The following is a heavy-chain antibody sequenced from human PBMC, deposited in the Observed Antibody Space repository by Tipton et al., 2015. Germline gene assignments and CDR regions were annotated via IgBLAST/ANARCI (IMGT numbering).Heavy chain of an antibody. D-gene: IGHD3-3*01. Sequence: QSGAEVKKPGASVKVSCKASGYTFTSYDINWVRQATGQGLEWMGWMNPNSGNTGYAQKFQGRVTMTRNTIMSTAYMELSSLRSEDTAVYYCAREGALRFLEWLPIGGMDVWGQGTTVTVSS. J-gene: IGHJ6*02. CDR3: AREGALRFLEWLPIGGMDV. CDR1: GYTFTSYD. CDR2: MNPNSGNT. V-gene: IGHV1-8*01.